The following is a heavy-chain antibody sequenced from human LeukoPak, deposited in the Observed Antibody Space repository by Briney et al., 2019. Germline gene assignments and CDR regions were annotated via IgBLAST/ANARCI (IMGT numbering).Heavy chain of an antibody. D-gene: IGHD3-9*01. V-gene: IGHV4-34*01. CDR2: INHSGST. J-gene: IGHJ4*02. Sequence: SETLSLTCTVSGGSISSYYWSWIRQPPGKGLEWIGEINHSGSTNYNPSLKSRVTISVDTSKNQFSLKLSSVTAADTAVYYCARRLRYFAADYWGQGTLVTVSS. CDR3: ARRLRYFAADY. CDR1: GGSISSYY.